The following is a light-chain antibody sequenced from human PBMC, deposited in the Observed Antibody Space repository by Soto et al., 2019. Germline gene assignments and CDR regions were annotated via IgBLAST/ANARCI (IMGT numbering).Light chain of an antibody. V-gene: IGKV3-15*01. J-gene: IGKJ1*01. CDR3: QQYNNWPGWA. CDR1: QSVSSN. CDR2: GAS. Sequence: EIVMTQSPVTLSVSPGGRVTLSCRASQSVSSNLAWYQQKPGQPPRLLVYGASTRATGIPARFSGSGSETEFTLTISSLQSEDFAVYYCQQYNNWPGWAFGQGTKVE.